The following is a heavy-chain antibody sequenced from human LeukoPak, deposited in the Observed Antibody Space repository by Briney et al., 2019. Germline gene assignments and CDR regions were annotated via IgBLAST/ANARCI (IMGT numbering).Heavy chain of an antibody. J-gene: IGHJ4*02. CDR1: GGSISSYY. Sequence: PSETLSLTCTVSGGSISSYYWSWLRQPAGKGLGWIGRIYTSGSTNYNPSLKSRVTMSVDTSKNQFSLKLSSVTAADTAVYYCARDEDYGDYGFDYWGQGTLVTVSS. D-gene: IGHD4-17*01. CDR2: IYTSGST. CDR3: ARDEDYGDYGFDY. V-gene: IGHV4-4*07.